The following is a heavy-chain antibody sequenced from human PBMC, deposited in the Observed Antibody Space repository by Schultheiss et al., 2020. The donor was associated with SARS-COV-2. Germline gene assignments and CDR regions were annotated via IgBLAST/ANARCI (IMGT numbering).Heavy chain of an antibody. V-gene: IGHV4-59*06. CDR3: ARDPIGDSSGYLNAFDI. J-gene: IGHJ3*02. CDR2: IYYSGST. D-gene: IGHD3-22*01. CDR1: GGSISSYY. Sequence: SETLSLTCTVSGGSISSYYWSWIRQHPGKGLEWIGYIYYSGSTYYNPSLKSRVTISVDTSKNQFSLKLSSVTAADTAVYYCARDPIGDSSGYLNAFDIWGQGTMVTVSS.